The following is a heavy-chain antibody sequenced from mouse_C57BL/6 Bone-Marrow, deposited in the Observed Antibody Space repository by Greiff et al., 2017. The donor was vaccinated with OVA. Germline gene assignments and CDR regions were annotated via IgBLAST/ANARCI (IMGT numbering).Heavy chain of an antibody. D-gene: IGHD1-1*01. Sequence: QVQLQQPGAELVKPGASVKVSCKASGYTFTSYWMHWVKQRPGQGLEWIGRIHPSDSDTNYNPKFKGKATLTVDKSSSTAYMQLSSLTSEDSAVYYCATDVRYQGYFDVWGTGTTVTVSS. CDR3: ATDVRYQGYFDV. J-gene: IGHJ1*03. CDR1: GYTFTSYW. V-gene: IGHV1-74*01. CDR2: IHPSDSDT.